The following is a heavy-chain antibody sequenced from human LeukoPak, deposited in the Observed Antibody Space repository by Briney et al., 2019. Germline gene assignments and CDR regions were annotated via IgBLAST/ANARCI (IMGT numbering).Heavy chain of an antibody. CDR3: AREGVVEAATLHGFDI. D-gene: IGHD2-15*01. CDR2: ISYDGSDK. Sequence: GGSLRLSCAASRFTFSSYVFHWVRQAPGKGPEWVAVISYDGSDKYYADSVKGRFTISRDNSKNTLYVQMNSLRPEDTAVYYCAREGVVEAATLHGFDIWGQGTMVTVSS. CDR1: RFTFSSYV. V-gene: IGHV3-30*04. J-gene: IGHJ3*02.